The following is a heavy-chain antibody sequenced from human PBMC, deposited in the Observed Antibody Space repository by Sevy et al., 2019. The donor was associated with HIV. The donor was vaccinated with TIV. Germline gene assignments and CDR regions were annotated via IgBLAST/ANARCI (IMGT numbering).Heavy chain of an antibody. J-gene: IGHJ5*02. CDR2: IYTTGST. Sequence: SETLSLTCTVSGGSISSGSYYWSWIRQPAGKGLEWIGRIYTTGSTNYNPSLKSRVTISVDTSKNQFSLKLSSVTAADTTVYYCAREGSTWAGWFDPWGQGTLVTVSS. CDR1: GGSISSGSYY. CDR3: AREGSTWAGWFDP. V-gene: IGHV4-61*02. D-gene: IGHD6-13*01.